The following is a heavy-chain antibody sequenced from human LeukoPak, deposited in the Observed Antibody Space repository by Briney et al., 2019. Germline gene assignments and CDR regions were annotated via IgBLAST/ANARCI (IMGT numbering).Heavy chain of an antibody. D-gene: IGHD5-18*01. Sequence: NSSETLSLTCTVSGGSISSYYWSWIRQPPGKGLEWIGYIYYSGSTNYNPSLKSRVTISVDTSKNQFSLKLSSVTAADTAVYYCATFPLYTAPGYWGQGTLVTVSS. J-gene: IGHJ4*02. CDR3: ATFPLYTAPGY. CDR1: GGSISSYY. CDR2: IYYSGST. V-gene: IGHV4-59*08.